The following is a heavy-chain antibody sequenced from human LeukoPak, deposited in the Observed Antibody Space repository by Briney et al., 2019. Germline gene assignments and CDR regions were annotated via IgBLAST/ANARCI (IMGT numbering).Heavy chain of an antibody. V-gene: IGHV4-34*01. CDR2: INHSGST. Sequence: SETLSLTCAVYGGSFSGYYWSWIRQPPGKGLEWIGEINHSGSTNYNPSLKSRVTISVDTSRNQFSLKLSSVTAADTAVYYCARGIQLWPYWGQGTLVTVSS. CDR3: ARGIQLWPY. CDR1: GGSFSGYY. J-gene: IGHJ4*02. D-gene: IGHD5-18*01.